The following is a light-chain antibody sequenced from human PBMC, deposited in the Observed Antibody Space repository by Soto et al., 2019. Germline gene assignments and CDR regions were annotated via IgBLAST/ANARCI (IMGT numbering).Light chain of an antibody. CDR1: SGHISYA. Sequence: QAVVTQSPSASASLGASVKLTCTLSSGHISYAIAWHQQQPEKGPRYLMKLNSDGSNNKGDGIPDRFSGSSSGAERYLTISSLQSDDEADYYCQTWGTGIQVFGGGTKLTVL. V-gene: IGLV4-69*01. J-gene: IGLJ2*01. CDR2: LNSDGSN. CDR3: QTWGTGIQV.